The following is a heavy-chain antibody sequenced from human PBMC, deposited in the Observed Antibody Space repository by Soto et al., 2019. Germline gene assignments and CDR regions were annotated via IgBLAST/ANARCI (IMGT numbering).Heavy chain of an antibody. CDR1: GFTFSSYA. CDR3: ARDPYGDYYFDY. CDR2: ISYDGSNK. V-gene: IGHV3-30-3*01. J-gene: IGHJ4*02. D-gene: IGHD3-16*01. Sequence: QVQLVESGGGVVQPGRSLRLSCAASGFTFSSYAMHWVRQAPGKGLEWVAVISYDGSNKYYADSVKGRFTISRDNSKNTLYLQMNSLIAEDTAVYYCARDPYGDYYFDYWGQGTLVTVSS.